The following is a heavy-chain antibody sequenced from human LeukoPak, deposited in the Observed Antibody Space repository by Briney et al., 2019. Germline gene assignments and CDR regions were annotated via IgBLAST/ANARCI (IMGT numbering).Heavy chain of an antibody. CDR3: VSGFLQWLY. D-gene: IGHD3-3*01. Sequence: GGSLRLSCAASGFTFSSNTMNWVRQAPGKGPEWVSSISSSSTYIYYADSVKGRFTISRDNAKNSLYLQMNNLRAEDTAVYFCVSGFLQWLYWGQGTLVTVSS. J-gene: IGHJ4*02. CDR2: ISSSSTYI. V-gene: IGHV3-21*01. CDR1: GFTFSSNT.